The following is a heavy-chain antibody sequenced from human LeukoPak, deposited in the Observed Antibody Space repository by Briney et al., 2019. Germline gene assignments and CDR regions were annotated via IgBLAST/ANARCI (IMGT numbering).Heavy chain of an antibody. V-gene: IGHV1-8*03. CDR1: GYTFTSYD. D-gene: IGHD6-13*01. J-gene: IGHJ6*02. CDR2: MNPNSGNT. Sequence: ASVKVSCKASGYTFTSYDINWVRQATGQGLEWMGWMNPNSGNTGYAQKFQGRVTITRNTSISTAYMELSSLRAEDTSVYYCAREVIPSSWYDFYYYGMDVWGQGTTVTVSS. CDR3: AREVIPSSWYDFYYYGMDV.